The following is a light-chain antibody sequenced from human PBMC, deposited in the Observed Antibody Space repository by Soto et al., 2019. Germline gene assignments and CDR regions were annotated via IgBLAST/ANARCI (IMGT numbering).Light chain of an antibody. CDR1: QSIGRW. CDR3: QQYNPYSRT. CDR2: AAS. Sequence: EIQMTQSPSTMSASVGDRVTLTCRASQSIGRWLAWYQQKPGKAPKLLIYAASSLQSGVPSRFSGSASGTDFTLTISSLQRDDFAIYYCQQYNPYSRTFGQGTRVAIK. J-gene: IGKJ1*01. V-gene: IGKV1-5*01.